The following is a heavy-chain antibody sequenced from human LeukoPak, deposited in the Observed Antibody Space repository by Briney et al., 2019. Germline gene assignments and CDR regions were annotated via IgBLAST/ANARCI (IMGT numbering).Heavy chain of an antibody. CDR1: GYTFTGYY. CDR2: INPNSGGT. V-gene: IGHV1-2*02. D-gene: IGHD2-15*01. Sequence: ASVKVSCKASGYTFTGYYIHWVRQAPGQGLEWMGWINPNSGGTNFAQKFQGRVTMTRDTSISTAYMELRSLRSDDTAVYYCARLIGYCSGGSCYNIRFDPWGQGTLVTVSS. J-gene: IGHJ5*02. CDR3: ARLIGYCSGGSCYNIRFDP.